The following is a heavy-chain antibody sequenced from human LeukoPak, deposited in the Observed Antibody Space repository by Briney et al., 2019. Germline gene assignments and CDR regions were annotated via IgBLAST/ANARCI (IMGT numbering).Heavy chain of an antibody. CDR2: IYSGYST. CDR3: ARDGSRYWYFDL. V-gene: IGHV3-53*01. D-gene: IGHD6-19*01. Sequence: GGSLRLSCAASGFTVSSNYMSWVRQAPGKGLEWVSVIYSGYSTYYADSVKGRFTISRDNSKNTVYLQMNSLRAEDTAVYYCARDGSRYWYFDLWGRGTLVTPSP. J-gene: IGHJ2*01. CDR1: GFTVSSNY.